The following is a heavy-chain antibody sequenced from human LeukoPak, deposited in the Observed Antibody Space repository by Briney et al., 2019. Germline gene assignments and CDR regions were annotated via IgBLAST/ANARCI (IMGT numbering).Heavy chain of an antibody. CDR1: GFAFSSYW. D-gene: IGHD6-19*01. CDR3: ASTGVHSGWYMDDY. J-gene: IGHJ4*02. CDR2: INSDGSST. Sequence: GGSLRLSCAASGFAFSSYWMHWVRQAPGKGLVWVSRINSDGSSTSYADSVKGRFTISRDNAKNTLYLQMNSLRAEDTAVYYCASTGVHSGWYMDDYWGQGTLVTVSS. V-gene: IGHV3-74*01.